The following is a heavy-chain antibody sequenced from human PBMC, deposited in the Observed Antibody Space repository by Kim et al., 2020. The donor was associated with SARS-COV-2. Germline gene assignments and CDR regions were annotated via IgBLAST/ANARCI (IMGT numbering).Heavy chain of an antibody. D-gene: IGHD6-13*01. CDR3: ARGEQQLFYGMDV. V-gene: IGHV3-53*01. J-gene: IGHJ6*02. Sequence: YADSVKGRFTISRDNSKNTLYLQMNSLRAEDTAVYYCARGEQQLFYGMDVWGQGTTVTVSS.